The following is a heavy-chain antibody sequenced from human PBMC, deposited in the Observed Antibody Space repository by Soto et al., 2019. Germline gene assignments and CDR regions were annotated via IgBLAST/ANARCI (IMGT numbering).Heavy chain of an antibody. J-gene: IGHJ4*02. CDR3: ARNQMATIWPTDY. CDR1: GYTFTGYY. Sequence: ASVKVSCKASGYTFTGYYMHWVRQAPGQGLEWMGWINPNSGGTNYAQKFQGRVTMTRDTSISTAYMELSRLRSDDTAVYYCARNQMATIWPTDYWGQGTLVTVSS. CDR2: INPNSGGT. D-gene: IGHD5-12*01. V-gene: IGHV1-2*02.